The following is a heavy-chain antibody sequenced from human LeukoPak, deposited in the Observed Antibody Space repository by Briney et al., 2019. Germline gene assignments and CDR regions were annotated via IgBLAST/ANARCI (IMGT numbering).Heavy chain of an antibody. CDR3: VREDKYYDSSGHAFDI. Sequence: GASVKVSCKASGYTFTNYGISWVRQAPGQGLEWMGWISAYNGNTNYAQKLQGRVTMTTDTSTSTAYMEVRRLRSDDTAVYYCVREDKYYDSSGHAFDIWGQGTMVTVSS. J-gene: IGHJ3*02. V-gene: IGHV1-18*01. CDR1: GYTFTNYG. D-gene: IGHD3-22*01. CDR2: ISAYNGNT.